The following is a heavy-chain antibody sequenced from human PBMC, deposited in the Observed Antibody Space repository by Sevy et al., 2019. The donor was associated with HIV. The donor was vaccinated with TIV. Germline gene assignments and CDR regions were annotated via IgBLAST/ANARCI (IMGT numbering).Heavy chain of an antibody. D-gene: IGHD2-8*01. CDR2: LSFGCGEI. J-gene: IGHJ4*02. CDR3: AREGCTKPHDY. V-gene: IGHV3-23*01. Sequence: GESLKISCAASGFTFSKYSMSWVRQPPGKGLEWVSTLSFGCGEINYADSVKGRFTISGDNSKSSVYLQMNNLRPEDTAVYYCAREGCTKPHDYWGQGTLVTVSS. CDR1: GFTFSKYS.